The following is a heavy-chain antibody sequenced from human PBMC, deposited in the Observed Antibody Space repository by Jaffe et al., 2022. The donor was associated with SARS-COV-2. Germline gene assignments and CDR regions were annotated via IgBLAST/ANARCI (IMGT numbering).Heavy chain of an antibody. CDR3: AKDKHGELLNYYYGMDV. D-gene: IGHD1-26*01. J-gene: IGHJ6*02. CDR1: GFTFDDYA. Sequence: EVQLVESGGGVVQPGGSLRLSCAASGFTFDDYAMHWVRQAPGKGLEWVSLISGDGGSTYYADSVKGRFTISRDNSKNSLYLQMNSLRTEDTALYYCAKDKHGELLNYYYGMDVWGQGTTVTVSS. CDR2: ISGDGGST. V-gene: IGHV3-43*02.